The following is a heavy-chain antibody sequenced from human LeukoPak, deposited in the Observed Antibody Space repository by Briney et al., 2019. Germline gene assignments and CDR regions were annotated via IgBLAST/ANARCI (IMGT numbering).Heavy chain of an antibody. J-gene: IGHJ4*02. Sequence: GGSLRLSCAASGFSFSTYAMHWVRQAPGEGLDWVAFIRYDGSNACYADSVKGRFTISRDNSKNTLYLQMNSLRAEDTAVYYCARVSFSSGWSFYFDYWGQGTLVTVSS. CDR2: IRYDGSNA. D-gene: IGHD6-19*01. V-gene: IGHV3-30*02. CDR1: GFSFSTYA. CDR3: ARVSFSSGWSFYFDY.